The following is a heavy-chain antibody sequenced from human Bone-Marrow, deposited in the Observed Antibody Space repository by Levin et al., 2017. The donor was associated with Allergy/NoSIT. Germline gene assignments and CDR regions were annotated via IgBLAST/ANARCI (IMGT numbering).Heavy chain of an antibody. Sequence: GESLKISCAASGFTFSSVTMVWIRQAPGKGLEWVSSISSTSNSIYYADSVKGRFSISRDNAKNALSLQVNSLRAEDTAVYYCASCSGGSCLRANAFDLWGQGTMVTVSS. J-gene: IGHJ3*01. D-gene: IGHD2-15*01. CDR1: GFTFSSVT. CDR3: ASCSGGSCLRANAFDL. V-gene: IGHV3-21*01. CDR2: ISSTSNSI.